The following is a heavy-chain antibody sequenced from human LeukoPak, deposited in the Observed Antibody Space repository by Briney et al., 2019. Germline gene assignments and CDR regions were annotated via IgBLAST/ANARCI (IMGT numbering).Heavy chain of an antibody. D-gene: IGHD6-19*01. V-gene: IGHV6-1*01. Sequence: KTSQTLPLTCAISGDSVSSNSAAWNWIRQSPSRGLEWLGRTYYRSRWYNDYAVSVKGRITINPDTSKNQFSLQLNSVTPEDTAVYSCARDGGGWSGRFDYWGQGTLVTVSS. J-gene: IGHJ4*02. CDR2: TYYRSRWYN. CDR3: ARDGGGWSGRFDY. CDR1: GDSVSSNSAA.